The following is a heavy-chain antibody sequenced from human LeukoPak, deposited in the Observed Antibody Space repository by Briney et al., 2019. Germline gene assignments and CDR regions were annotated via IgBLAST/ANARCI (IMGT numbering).Heavy chain of an antibody. D-gene: IGHD1-26*01. V-gene: IGHV5-10-1*01. Sequence: GESLKISCKGSGYSFTSYWISWVRQMPGKGLEWRGRIDPSDSYTNYSPSFQGHVTISADKSISTAYLQWSSLKASDTAMYYCARRRYSGSYRFDPWGQGTLVTVSS. J-gene: IGHJ5*02. CDR2: IDPSDSYT. CDR3: ARRRYSGSYRFDP. CDR1: GYSFTSYW.